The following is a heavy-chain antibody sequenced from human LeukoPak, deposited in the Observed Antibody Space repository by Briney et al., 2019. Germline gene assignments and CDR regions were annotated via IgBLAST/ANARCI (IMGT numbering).Heavy chain of an antibody. D-gene: IGHD3-22*01. V-gene: IGHV3-23*01. CDR1: GFTFSSYA. CDR3: AKVPHYYDSSGYLSHYFDY. Sequence: GGSLRLSCAASGFTFSSYAMSWVRQAPGKGLEWVSAISGSGGSTYYADSVKGRFTISRDNSKNTLYLQMNSLRAEDTAVYYCAKVPHYYDSSGYLSHYFDYWGQGTLVTVSS. J-gene: IGHJ4*02. CDR2: ISGSGGST.